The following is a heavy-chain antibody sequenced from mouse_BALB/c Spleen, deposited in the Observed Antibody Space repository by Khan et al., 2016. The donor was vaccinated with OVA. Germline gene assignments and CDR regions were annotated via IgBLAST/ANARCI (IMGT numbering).Heavy chain of an antibody. D-gene: IGHD2-14*01. J-gene: IGHJ4*01. CDR2: INPRSGYT. V-gene: IGHV1-4*01. CDR1: GYTFTSNT. CDR3: ARRTTGYTMDD. Sequence: QVQLKQSGAELARPGASVRMSCKASGYTFTSNTMHWVKQRPGQGLEWIGYINPRSGYTNYNQNFKDKATLTADKSSSTAYMQLSSLTSEDSAVYYGARRTTGYTMDDWGQGTTVTVSS.